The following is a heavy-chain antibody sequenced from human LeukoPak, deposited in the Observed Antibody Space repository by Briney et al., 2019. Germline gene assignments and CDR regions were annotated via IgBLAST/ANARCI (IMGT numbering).Heavy chain of an antibody. CDR3: ARSLSGYYDY. CDR1: GGSISSYY. CDR2: IYTSGST. Sequence: SETLSLTCTVAGGSISSYYWSWIRQPPGKGLEWIGYIYTSGSTNYNPSLKSRVTISVDTSKNQLSLKLGSVTAADTDVYYCARSLSGYYDYWGQGTLVTVSS. V-gene: IGHV4-4*09. J-gene: IGHJ4*02. D-gene: IGHD3-22*01.